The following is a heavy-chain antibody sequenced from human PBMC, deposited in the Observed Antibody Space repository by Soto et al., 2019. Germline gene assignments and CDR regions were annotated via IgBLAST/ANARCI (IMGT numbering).Heavy chain of an antibody. Sequence: QVQLVQSGAEVKKTGASVKVSCKASGYTFTTDGITWVRQAPGQWLEWMGWIGAYNRNTKYAQTLQGRVTMTTDTSTSTAYLELRRLRSDDKAVYFCARLFDTSGWFYYWGQGTPVTGSS. CDR2: IGAYNRNT. CDR3: ARLFDTSGWFYY. D-gene: IGHD6-19*01. J-gene: IGHJ4*02. CDR1: GYTFTTDG. V-gene: IGHV1-18*01.